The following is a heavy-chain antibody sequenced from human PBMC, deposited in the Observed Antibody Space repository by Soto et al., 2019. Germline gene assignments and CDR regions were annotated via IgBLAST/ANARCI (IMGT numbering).Heavy chain of an antibody. CDR2: ISSSGSTI. D-gene: IGHD1-26*01. J-gene: IGHJ4*02. Sequence: GSLRLSCAASGFTFSSYEMNWVRQAPGKGLEWVSYISSSGSTIYYADSVKGRFTISRDNAKNSLYLQMNSLRAEDTAVYYCARTRELLYFDYWGQGTLVTVSS. CDR3: ARTRELLYFDY. V-gene: IGHV3-48*03. CDR1: GFTFSSYE.